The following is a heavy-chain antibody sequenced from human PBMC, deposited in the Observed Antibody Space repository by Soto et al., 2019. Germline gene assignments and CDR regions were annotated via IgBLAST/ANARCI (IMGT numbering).Heavy chain of an antibody. CDR2: ISRDGNSK. D-gene: IGHD6-19*01. V-gene: IGHV3-30-3*01. Sequence: GGSLRLSCAASGFPFSLYAIHLVRQSPGGGLDWVAFISRDGNSKYYGDSVKGRFTVSRDNSKNTLFLSMSNLRADETAVYYCARAQWMVHDAFDIWGYGSMVTVSS. CDR3: ARAQWMVHDAFDI. CDR1: GFPFSLYA. J-gene: IGHJ3*02.